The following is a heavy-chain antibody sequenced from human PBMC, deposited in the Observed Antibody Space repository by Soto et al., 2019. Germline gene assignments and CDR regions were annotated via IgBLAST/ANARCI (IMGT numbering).Heavy chain of an antibody. Sequence: QVQLVQSGPEVKKPGASVKVSCKASGYSFTTYGIAWVRQAPGQGLEWMGWISGDNGNTNYAQKLQGRVTMTTDISTNTAYLELRSLGSDDTAVYYCARDGYYDNWGQGTMVIVSS. CDR1: GYSFTTYG. CDR3: ARDGYYDN. D-gene: IGHD5-18*01. V-gene: IGHV1-18*01. CDR2: ISGDNGNT. J-gene: IGHJ3*02.